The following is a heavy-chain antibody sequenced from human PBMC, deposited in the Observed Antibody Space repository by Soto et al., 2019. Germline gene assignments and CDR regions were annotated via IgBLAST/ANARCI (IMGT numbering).Heavy chain of an antibody. V-gene: IGHV4-34*01. Sequence: QVQLQQWGAGPVRPLETLSLTCGVSGGSFSGYYWAWIRQSPGKGLGWIGEINDRGSINYNPSLKSRVRISVDTSKNHYSLNLRSVTAADTAVYYCARESHDILTGPPWVWYFDLWGRGTLVTVSS. J-gene: IGHJ2*01. CDR2: INDRGSI. CDR3: ARESHDILTGPPWVWYFDL. D-gene: IGHD3-9*01. CDR1: GGSFSGYY.